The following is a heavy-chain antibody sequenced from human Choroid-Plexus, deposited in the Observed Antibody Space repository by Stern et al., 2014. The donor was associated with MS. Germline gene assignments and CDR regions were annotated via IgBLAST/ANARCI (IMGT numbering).Heavy chain of an antibody. CDR1: GFTFGSCA. J-gene: IGHJ5*02. Sequence: VHLVESGGGVVQPGRPLRLSCVASGFTFGSCAMHWVRQAPGKGLEWGAGVSYDGSNKYYADSVKGRFTISRDNSQNTLYMQMSSLRHEDTAVYYCAKDRQYLTYFFDHWGQGSLVTVSS. CDR3: AKDRQYLTYFFDH. CDR2: VSYDGSNK. D-gene: IGHD2/OR15-2a*01. V-gene: IGHV3-30*18.